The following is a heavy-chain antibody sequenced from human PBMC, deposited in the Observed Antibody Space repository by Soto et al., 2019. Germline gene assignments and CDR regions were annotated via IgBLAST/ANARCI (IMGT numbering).Heavy chain of an antibody. J-gene: IGHJ4*02. CDR1: GFSLSTSGVG. V-gene: IGHV2-5*02. CDR2: IYWDDDK. Sequence: QITLKESGPTLVKPTQTLTLTCTFSGFSLSTSGVGVGWIRQPPGKALAWLALIYWDDDKRYSPSLKSRRTITKDTSKHQVVLTMTNMDPGDTAKYDCAHRRQYSSGWYVFDYWGQGTLVTVSA. D-gene: IGHD6-19*01. CDR3: AHRRQYSSGWYVFDY.